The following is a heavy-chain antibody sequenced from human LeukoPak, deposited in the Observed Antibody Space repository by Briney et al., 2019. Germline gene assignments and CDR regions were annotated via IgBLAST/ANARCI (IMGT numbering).Heavy chain of an antibody. D-gene: IGHD3-22*01. CDR3: ARDVPYYYDSSGYNPDPNAFDI. Sequence: SETLSLTCAVYGGSFSGYYWSWIRQPPGKGLEWIGEINRSGSTNYNPSLKSRVTISIDTSKNQFSLKLSSVTAADTAVYYCARDVPYYYDSSGYNPDPNAFDIWGQGTMVTVSS. V-gene: IGHV4-34*01. CDR2: INRSGST. J-gene: IGHJ3*02. CDR1: GGSFSGYY.